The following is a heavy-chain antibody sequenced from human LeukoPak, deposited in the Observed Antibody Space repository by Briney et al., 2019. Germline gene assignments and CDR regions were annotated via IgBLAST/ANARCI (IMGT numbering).Heavy chain of an antibody. D-gene: IGHD2-2*02. CDR1: GYTFTGYY. J-gene: IGHJ5*02. V-gene: IGHV1-2*02. CDR3: ARGYCSSTSCYRDKGFWFDP. Sequence: GASVKVSCKASGYTFTGYYMHWVRRAPGQGLEWMGWINPNSGGTNYAQKFQGRVTMTRDTSISTAYMELSRLRSDDTAVYYCARGYCSSTSCYRDKGFWFDPWGQGTLVTVSS. CDR2: INPNSGGT.